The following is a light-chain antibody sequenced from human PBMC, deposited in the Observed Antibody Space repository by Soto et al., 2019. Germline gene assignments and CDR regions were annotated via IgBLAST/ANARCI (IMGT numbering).Light chain of an antibody. J-gene: IGLJ1*01. Sequence: QYVLTQPASVSGSPGQSITISCTGTSSDVGGYNYVSWYQQHPGKAPKLMIYDVSVRPSGVSDRFSGSKSDNTASLTISGLQAEDEADYYCSSYTSSFTYVFATGTKLTVL. CDR3: SSYTSSFTYV. V-gene: IGLV2-14*01. CDR1: SSDVGGYNY. CDR2: DVS.